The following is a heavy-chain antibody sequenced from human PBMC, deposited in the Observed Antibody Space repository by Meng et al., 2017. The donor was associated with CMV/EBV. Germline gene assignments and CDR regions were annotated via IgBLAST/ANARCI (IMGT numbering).Heavy chain of an antibody. Sequence: SETLSLTCTVSGGSISGSSYYWGWIRQPPGKGLEWIGSIYYSGSTYYNPSLKSRVTISVDTSKNQFSLKLSSVTAANTAVYYCARDNGARPGRPYYYYGMDVWGQGTTVTVSS. V-gene: IGHV4-39*07. J-gene: IGHJ6*02. D-gene: IGHD6-6*01. CDR1: GGSISGSSYY. CDR3: ARDNGARPGRPYYYYGMDV. CDR2: IYYSGST.